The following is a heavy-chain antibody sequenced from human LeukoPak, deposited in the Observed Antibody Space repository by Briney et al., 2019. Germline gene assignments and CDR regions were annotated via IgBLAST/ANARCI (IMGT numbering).Heavy chain of an antibody. J-gene: IGHJ4*02. Sequence: GASVKVSCKASGYTFTSYGISWVRQAPGQGLEWMGWISAYNGNTNYAQKLQGRVTMTTDTSTSTAYMELRSLRSDDTAVYYCAGADNRGSYYPDFNYWGQGTLVTVSS. CDR3: AGADNRGSYYPDFNY. D-gene: IGHD1-26*01. CDR2: ISAYNGNT. V-gene: IGHV1-18*01. CDR1: GYTFTSYG.